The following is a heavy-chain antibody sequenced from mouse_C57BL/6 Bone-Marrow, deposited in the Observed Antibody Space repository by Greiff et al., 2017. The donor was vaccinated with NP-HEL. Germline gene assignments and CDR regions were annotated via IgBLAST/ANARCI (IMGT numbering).Heavy chain of an antibody. CDR2: IDPSDSYT. V-gene: IGHV1-59*01. CDR1: GYTFTSYW. D-gene: IGHD2-3*01. Sequence: QVQLKQPGAELVRPGPSVKLSCKASGYTFTSYWMHWVKQRPGQGLEWIGVIDPSDSYTNYNQKFKGKATLTVDTSSSTAYMQLSSLTSEDSAVYYCARNGWLLRAMDYWGQGTSVTVSS. J-gene: IGHJ4*01. CDR3: ARNGWLLRAMDY.